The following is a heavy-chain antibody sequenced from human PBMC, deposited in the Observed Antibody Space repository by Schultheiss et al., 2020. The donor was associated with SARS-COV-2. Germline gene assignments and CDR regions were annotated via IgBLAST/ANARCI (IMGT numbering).Heavy chain of an antibody. CDR2: ISSSSSYT. V-gene: IGHV3-11*06. CDR3: AREQYQLLPYFDY. D-gene: IGHD2-2*01. Sequence: GGSLRLSCAASGFTVSSNYMSWVHQAPGKGLEWVSYISSSSSYTNYADSVKGRFTISRDNAKNSLYLQMNSLRAEDTAVYYCAREQYQLLPYFDYWGQGTLVTVSS. J-gene: IGHJ4*02. CDR1: GFTVSSNY.